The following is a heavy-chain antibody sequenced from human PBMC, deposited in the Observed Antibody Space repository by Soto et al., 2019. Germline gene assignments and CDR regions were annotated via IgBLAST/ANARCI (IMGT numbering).Heavy chain of an antibody. CDR2: IYYSGST. J-gene: IGHJ6*03. CDR3: ARGAAAWAQGNYDYYYYYMDV. V-gene: IGHV4-59*01. CDR1: GGSISSYY. Sequence: SETLSLTCTVSGGSISSYYWSWIRQPPGKGLEWIGYIYYSGSTNYNPSLKSRVTISVDTSKNQFSLKLSSVTAADTAVYYCARGAAAWAQGNYDYYYYYMDVWGKGTTVTVSS. D-gene: IGHD1-7*01.